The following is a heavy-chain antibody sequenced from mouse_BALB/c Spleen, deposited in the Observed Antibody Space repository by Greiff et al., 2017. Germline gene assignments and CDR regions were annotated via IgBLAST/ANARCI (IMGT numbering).Heavy chain of an antibody. J-gene: IGHJ4*01. Sequence: EVKVEESGGGLVQPGGSLRLSCATSGFTFTDYYMSWVRQPPGKALEWLGFIRNKANGYTTEYSASVKGRFTISRDNSQSILYLQMNTLRAEDSATYYCARDNEALTYYAMDYWGQGTSVTVSS. V-gene: IGHV7-3*02. D-gene: IGHD3-1*01. CDR3: ARDNEALTYYAMDY. CDR2: IRNKANGYTT. CDR1: GFTFTDYY.